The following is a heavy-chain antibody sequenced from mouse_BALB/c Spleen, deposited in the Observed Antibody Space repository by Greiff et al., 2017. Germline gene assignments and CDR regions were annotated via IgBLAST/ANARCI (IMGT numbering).Heavy chain of an antibody. J-gene: IGHJ2*01. CDR2: IDPSDSYT. D-gene: IGHD1-2*01. CDR1: GYTFTSYW. CDR3: ARGNYYGRDY. V-gene: IGHV1-69*02. Sequence: QVQLQQPGAELVKPGASVKLSYKASGYTFTSYWMHWVKQRPGQGLEWIGEIDPSDSYTNYNQKFKGKATLTVDKSSSTAYMQLSSLTSEDSAVYYCARGNYYGRDYWGQGTTLTVSS.